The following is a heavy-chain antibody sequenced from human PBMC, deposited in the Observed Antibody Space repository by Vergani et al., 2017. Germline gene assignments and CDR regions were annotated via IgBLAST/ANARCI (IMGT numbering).Heavy chain of an antibody. V-gene: IGHV4-30-4*08. D-gene: IGHD3-10*01. CDR3: ASLLWFGELTTTQNWFDP. Sequence: QVQLQESGPGVVKPSQTLSLTCAVSGGSISSGHHCWTWIRQRPGKGLEWIGYIFYSGTTYDNPSLRSRLTISVDTSQNQFSLKLSSVTAADTAVYYCASLLWFGELTTTQNWFDPWGQGTLVTVSS. CDR2: IFYSGTT. CDR1: GGSISSGHHC. J-gene: IGHJ5*02.